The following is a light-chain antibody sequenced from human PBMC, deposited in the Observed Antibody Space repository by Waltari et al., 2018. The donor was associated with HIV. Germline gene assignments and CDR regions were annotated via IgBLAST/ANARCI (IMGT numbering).Light chain of an antibody. V-gene: IGLV3-19*01. CDR1: SVRSYS. J-gene: IGLJ2*01. Sequence: SSELTQDPAVSVALGQTVRITCQGDSVRSYSASWYKQKPGQTPLLVIFGKNNRPSGIPDRFSGSSSGSTASLIITGAQAEDEADYYCHSRDSSGSHVVLGGGTKLTV. CDR2: GKN. CDR3: HSRDSSGSHVV.